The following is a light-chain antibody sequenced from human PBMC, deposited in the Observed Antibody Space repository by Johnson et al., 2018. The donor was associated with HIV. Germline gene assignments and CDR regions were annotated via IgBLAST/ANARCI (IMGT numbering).Light chain of an antibody. Sequence: QSVLTQPPSVSAAPGQKVTISCSGSNSNIGNNYVSWYQQVPGTAPKLLIYENNKRPSGIPDRFSGSKSGTSVTLAITGLQSGDEADYYCGTWDTSLSVNVIGTGTKVTVL. CDR2: ENN. CDR3: GTWDTSLSVNV. V-gene: IGLV1-51*02. CDR1: NSNIGNNY. J-gene: IGLJ1*01.